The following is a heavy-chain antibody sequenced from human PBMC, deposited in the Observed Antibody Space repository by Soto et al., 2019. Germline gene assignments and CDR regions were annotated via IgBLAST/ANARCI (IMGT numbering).Heavy chain of an antibody. V-gene: IGHV3-33*01. CDR2: IWYDGSKE. D-gene: IGHD3-22*01. CDR1: GFTFSNYG. CDR3: ARARAYYYDSPDY. Sequence: GGSLRLSCAASGFTFSNYGIHWVRQAPGKGLEWVAVIWYDGSKEDYADSVKGRFTISRDNSKNILYLQMNSLRADDTAIYYCARARAYYYDSPDYWGQGTLVTVSS. J-gene: IGHJ4*02.